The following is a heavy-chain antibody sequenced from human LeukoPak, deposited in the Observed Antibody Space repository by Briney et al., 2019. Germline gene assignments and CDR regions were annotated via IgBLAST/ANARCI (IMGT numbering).Heavy chain of an antibody. Sequence: VASVTVSCKASGGTFSSYAISWVRQAPGQGLEWMGIINPSGGSTSYAQKFQGRVTMTRDTSTSTVYMELSSLRSEDTAVYYCARVSGYSYGPFYYYYYGMDVWGQGTTVTVSS. D-gene: IGHD5-18*01. V-gene: IGHV1-46*01. CDR2: INPSGGST. CDR3: ARVSGYSYGPFYYYYYGMDV. J-gene: IGHJ6*02. CDR1: GGTFSSYA.